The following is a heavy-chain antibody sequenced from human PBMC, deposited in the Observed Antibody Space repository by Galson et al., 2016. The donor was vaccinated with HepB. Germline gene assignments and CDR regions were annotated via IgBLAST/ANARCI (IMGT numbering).Heavy chain of an antibody. CDR2: IYHSGST. CDR1: GGSMSTNNW. D-gene: IGHD3-16*02. V-gene: IGHV4-4*02. J-gene: IGHJ4*02. CDR3: ARALPSWGTYRSFDY. Sequence: ETLSLTCAVSGGSMSTNNWWSWVRQPPGKGLEWIGEIYHSGSTNYNPSLKSRLPISVDESKKQFSLRLRSVTAADTAVYYCARALPSWGTYRSFDYGGQGTLVTVYS.